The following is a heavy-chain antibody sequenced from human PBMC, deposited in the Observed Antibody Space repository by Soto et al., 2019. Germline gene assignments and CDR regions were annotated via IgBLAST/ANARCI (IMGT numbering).Heavy chain of an antibody. CDR2: IYYNGST. V-gene: IGHV4-59*01. CDR3: ARVGNWNYGMSFDY. Sequence: SETLSLTCTVSGGSISSYYWSWIRQPPGKGLEWIGYIYYNGSTNYNPSVKSRVTISVDTSKNQFSLKLSSVTAADTAVYYCARVGNWNYGMSFDYWGQGTLVTVSS. D-gene: IGHD1-7*01. J-gene: IGHJ4*02. CDR1: GGSISSYY.